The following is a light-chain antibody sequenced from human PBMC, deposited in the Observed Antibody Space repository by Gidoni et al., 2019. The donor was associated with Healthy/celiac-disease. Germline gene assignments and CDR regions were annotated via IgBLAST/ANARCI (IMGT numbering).Light chain of an antibody. CDR2: KAS. Sequence: DIQMTQSPSTLSASVGDIVTITCRASQSIRSWLAWYQQKPGKAPKLLIYKASSLESGVPSRFSGSGSGTEFTLTISSLQPDDFATYYCQQYNGYSTFGQGTKVEIK. V-gene: IGKV1-5*03. CDR3: QQYNGYST. J-gene: IGKJ1*01. CDR1: QSIRSW.